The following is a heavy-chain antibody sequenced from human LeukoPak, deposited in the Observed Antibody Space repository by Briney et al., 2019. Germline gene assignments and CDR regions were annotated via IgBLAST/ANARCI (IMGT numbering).Heavy chain of an antibody. J-gene: IGHJ6*02. D-gene: IGHD4-17*01. CDR1: GFTFSSYG. CDR2: IWYDGSNK. CDR3: ARDGEPYGDGYYYGMDV. Sequence: GGSLRLSCAASGFTFSSYGMHWVRQAPGKGLEWVAVIWYDGSNKYYADSVKGRFTISRDNSKNTLYLQMNSLRAEDTAVYYCARDGEPYGDGYYYGMDVWGQGTTVTVSS. V-gene: IGHV3-33*01.